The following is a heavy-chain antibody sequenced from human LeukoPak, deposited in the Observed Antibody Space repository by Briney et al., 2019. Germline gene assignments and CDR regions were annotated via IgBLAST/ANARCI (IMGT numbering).Heavy chain of an antibody. V-gene: IGHV4-59*08. CDR1: GGSINSYC. J-gene: IGHJ4*02. Sequence: SETLSLTCTVSGGSINSYCWSWIRQSPGKGLEWIGYIYYSGSTNYNPSLKSRLTISVDTSKNQFSLKLSSVTAANTAVYYCARSSAHAAMPFDYWGQGTLVTVSS. D-gene: IGHD2-2*01. CDR2: IYYSGST. CDR3: ARSSAHAAMPFDY.